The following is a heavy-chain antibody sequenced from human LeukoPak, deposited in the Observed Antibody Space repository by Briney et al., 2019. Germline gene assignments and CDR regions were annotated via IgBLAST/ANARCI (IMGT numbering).Heavy chain of an antibody. CDR2: MNPNSGNT. Sequence: ASVKVSCKASGYTFTSYDINWVRQATGQGLEWMGWMNPNSGNTGYAQKFQGRVTMTRNTSISTAYMELGSLRSEDTAVYYCARARYFDWTTSYGMDVWGQGTTVTVSS. CDR3: ARARYFDWTTSYGMDV. V-gene: IGHV1-8*01. CDR1: GYTFTSYD. J-gene: IGHJ6*02. D-gene: IGHD3-9*01.